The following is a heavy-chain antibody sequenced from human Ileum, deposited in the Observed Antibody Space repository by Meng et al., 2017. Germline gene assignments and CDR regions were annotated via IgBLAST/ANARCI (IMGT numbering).Heavy chain of an antibody. J-gene: IGHJ4*02. CDR1: GFNFRSYA. D-gene: IGHD4-11*01. CDR2: ISETGGST. V-gene: IGHV3-23*01. CDR3: AKRKGRTTVTPMDY. Sequence: GGSLRPSCAAPGFNFRSYAMSGVRQAPGKGLEWVSHISETGGSTYYADAVKGRFTISRDNSRDTLYQQMDSLRAEDTAVYYCAKRKGRTTVTPMDYWGQGNQVNGAS.